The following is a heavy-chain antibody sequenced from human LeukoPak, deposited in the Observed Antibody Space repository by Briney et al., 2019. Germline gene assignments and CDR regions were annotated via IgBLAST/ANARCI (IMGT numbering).Heavy chain of an antibody. D-gene: IGHD2-2*01. J-gene: IGHJ4*02. CDR1: GFAFSSNV. V-gene: IGHV3-23*01. CDR3: ASTLDY. Sequence: GGSLRLSCAASGFAFSSNVMGWVRQAPGKGLEWVSTISGSGTGTYYADSVKGRFTISRDNAKNSLYLQMNSLRAEDTAVYYCASTLDYWGQGTLVTVSS. CDR2: ISGSGTGT.